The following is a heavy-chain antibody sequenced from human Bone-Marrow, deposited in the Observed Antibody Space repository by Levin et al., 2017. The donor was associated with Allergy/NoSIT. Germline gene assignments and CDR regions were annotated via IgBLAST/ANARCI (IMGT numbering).Heavy chain of an antibody. CDR2: FVPSDGRR. V-gene: IGHV1-46*01. D-gene: IGHD2-15*01. CDR1: GYIFTNNY. Sequence: GASVKVSCKTSGYIFTNNYIHWVRQAPGQGLEYIGKFVPSDGRREYAQTFRGRVAMTSDTSTSTVYMELSSLRFEDTALYYCAREGPNTYSFDYWGQGTLVTVSS. J-gene: IGHJ4*02. CDR3: AREGPNTYSFDY.